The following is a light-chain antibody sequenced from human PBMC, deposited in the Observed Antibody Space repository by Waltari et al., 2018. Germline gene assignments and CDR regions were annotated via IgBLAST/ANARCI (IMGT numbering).Light chain of an antibody. CDR3: QQYYTAPYS. CDR2: WAS. V-gene: IGKV4-1*01. Sequence: DIVMTQSPDSLAVSLGARATTTCKSSQSVYYNSNNKHYLPWYQQKVGQHPKLLIYWASSRESGVPDRFSGSVSGTDFTLSISSLQAEDVAVYYCQQYYTAPYSFGQGTKLEIK. J-gene: IGKJ2*03. CDR1: QSVYYNSNNKHY.